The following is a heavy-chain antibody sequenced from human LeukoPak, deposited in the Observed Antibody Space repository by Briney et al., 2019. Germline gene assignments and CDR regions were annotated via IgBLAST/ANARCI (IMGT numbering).Heavy chain of an antibody. D-gene: IGHD3-9*01. CDR3: AREDDVLADNAFDI. Sequence: KPSETLSLTCTVSGGSISSSSYYWGWIRQPPGKGLEWIGSIYYTGSTYHNPSLKSRVTMSVDTSMNQFSLNLNSVTAADTAVYYCAREDDVLADNAFDIWGQGTMVTVSS. J-gene: IGHJ3*02. V-gene: IGHV4-39*07. CDR2: IYYTGST. CDR1: GGSISSSSYY.